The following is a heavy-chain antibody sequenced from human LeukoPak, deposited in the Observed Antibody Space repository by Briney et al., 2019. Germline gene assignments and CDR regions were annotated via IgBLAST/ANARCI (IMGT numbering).Heavy chain of an antibody. D-gene: IGHD1-26*01. CDR1: GGSISSSSYH. CDR3: ARGIVVGAYPPYYMDV. CDR2: IYYSGST. Sequence: SETLSLTCTVSGGSISSSSYHWGWIRQPPGKGLEWIGSIYYSGSTYYNPSLKSRVTISVDTSKNQFSLKLSSVTAADTAVYYCARGIVVGAYPPYYMDVWGKGTTVTVSS. V-gene: IGHV4-39*07. J-gene: IGHJ6*03.